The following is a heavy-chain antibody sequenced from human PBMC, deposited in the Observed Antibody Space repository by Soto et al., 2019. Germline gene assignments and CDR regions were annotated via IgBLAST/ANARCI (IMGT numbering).Heavy chain of an antibody. Sequence: SETLSLTCTVSGGSISSGGYYWSWIRQHPGKGLEWIGYIYYSGSTYYNPSLKSRVTISVDTSKNQFSLKLSSVTAADTAVYYCARVGGYDFWSGYYFDYWGQGTLVTVSS. D-gene: IGHD3-3*01. CDR3: ARVGGYDFWSGYYFDY. CDR1: GGSISSGGYY. J-gene: IGHJ4*02. V-gene: IGHV4-31*02. CDR2: IYYSGST.